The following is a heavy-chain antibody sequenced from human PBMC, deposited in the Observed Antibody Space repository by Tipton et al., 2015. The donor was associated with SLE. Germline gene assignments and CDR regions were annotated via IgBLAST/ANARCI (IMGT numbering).Heavy chain of an antibody. J-gene: IGHJ5*02. D-gene: IGHD1-20*01. V-gene: IGHV4-31*02. CDR3: ARFQGNWNWFDP. CDR1: GGSFSGYY. Sequence: LRLSCAVYGGSFSGYYWSWIRQHPGKGLEWIGYIYYSGSTYYNPSLKSRVTISVDTSKNQFSLKLSSVTAADTAVYYCARFQGNWNWFDPWGQGTLVTVSS. CDR2: IYYSGST.